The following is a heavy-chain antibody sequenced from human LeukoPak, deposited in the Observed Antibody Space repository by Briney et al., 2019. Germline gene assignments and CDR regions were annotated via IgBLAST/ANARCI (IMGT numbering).Heavy chain of an antibody. CDR1: GFTFSSYA. Sequence: GGSLRLSCAASGFTFSSYAMSWVRQAPGKGLEWVAVISYDGSNKYYADSVKGRFTISRDNSKNTLYLQVNSLRAEDTAVYYCARGGYCSSTGCAAVWIRRSGMDVWGQGTTVTVSS. D-gene: IGHD2-2*01. CDR2: ISYDGSNK. J-gene: IGHJ6*02. CDR3: ARGGYCSSTGCAAVWIRRSGMDV. V-gene: IGHV3-30-3*01.